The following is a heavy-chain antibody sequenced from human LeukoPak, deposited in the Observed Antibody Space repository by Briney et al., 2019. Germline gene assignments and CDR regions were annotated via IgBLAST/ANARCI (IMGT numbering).Heavy chain of an antibody. CDR3: ARGVAATKVPWFDP. CDR1: GGSISSYY. V-gene: IGHV4-59*01. D-gene: IGHD2-15*01. J-gene: IGHJ5*02. Sequence: PSETLSLTCTVSGGSISSYYWSWIRQPPGKGLEWIGFIFYSGTTNYNPSLKSRVTISVDTSKNQFSLKLSSVTAADTAVYYCARGVAATKVPWFDPWGQGTLVTVSS. CDR2: IFYSGTT.